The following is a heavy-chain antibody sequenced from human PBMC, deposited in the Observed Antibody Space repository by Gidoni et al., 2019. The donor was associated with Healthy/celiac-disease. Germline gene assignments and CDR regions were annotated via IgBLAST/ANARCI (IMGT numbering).Heavy chain of an antibody. V-gene: IGHV1-24*01. Sequence: QVQLVQSGAEVKKPGASVKVSCQVSGYTLTALSMHWVRQAPGKGLEWMGGFDPEDGETIYAQKFQGRVTMTEDTSTDTAYMELSSLRSEDTAVYYCATDSTMVRGVIISYYYGMDVWGQGTTVTVSS. CDR2: FDPEDGET. CDR1: GYTLTALS. D-gene: IGHD3-10*01. CDR3: ATDSTMVRGVIISYYYGMDV. J-gene: IGHJ6*02.